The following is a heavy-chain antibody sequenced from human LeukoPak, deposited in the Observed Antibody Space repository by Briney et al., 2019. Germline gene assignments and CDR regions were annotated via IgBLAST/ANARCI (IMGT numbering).Heavy chain of an antibody. CDR3: ARGPGLRYFDVNGGLDS. J-gene: IGHJ4*02. V-gene: IGHV4-30-2*06. CDR2: IFHNGSP. CDR1: GGSITSAGYS. Sequence: PSETLSLTCAVSGGSITSAGYSWSWIRQSPGKGLEWIGCIFHNGSPRYNPSLKSRVTISTHRATNHLSLKLYSVTAADTAVYYCARGPGLRYFDVNGGLDSWGQGILVTVSS. D-gene: IGHD3-9*01.